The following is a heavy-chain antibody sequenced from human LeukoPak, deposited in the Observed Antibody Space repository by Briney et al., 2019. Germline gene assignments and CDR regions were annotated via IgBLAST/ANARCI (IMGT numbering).Heavy chain of an antibody. CDR1: GYTFTGYY. CDR3: ASSSSGWYRNWFDP. CDR2: MNPNSGNT. J-gene: IGHJ5*02. V-gene: IGHV1-8*02. Sequence: ASVKVSCKASGYTFTGYYMHWVRQAPGQGLEWMGWMNPNSGNTGYAQKFQGRVTMTRNTSISTAYMELSSLRSEDTAVYYCASSSSGWYRNWFDPWGQGTLVTVSS. D-gene: IGHD6-19*01.